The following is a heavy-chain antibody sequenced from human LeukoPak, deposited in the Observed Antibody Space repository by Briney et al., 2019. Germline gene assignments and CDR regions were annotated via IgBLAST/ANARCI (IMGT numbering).Heavy chain of an antibody. V-gene: IGHV4-31*03. CDR3: ARSPNYYDSSGYHYYYYYGMDV. Sequence: SETLSLTCTVSGGSISSGGYYWSWIRQHPGKGLEWIGYIYYSGSTYYNPSLKSRVTISVDTSKNQFSLKLSSVTAADTAVYYCARSPNYYDSSGYHYYYYYGMDVWGQGTTVTVSS. D-gene: IGHD3-22*01. J-gene: IGHJ6*02. CDR1: GGSISSGGYY. CDR2: IYYSGST.